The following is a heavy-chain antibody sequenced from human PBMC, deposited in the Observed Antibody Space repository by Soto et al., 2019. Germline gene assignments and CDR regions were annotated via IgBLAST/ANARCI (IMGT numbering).Heavy chain of an antibody. CDR1: GGSINRYY. J-gene: IGHJ5*02. V-gene: IGHV4-59*08. CDR3: ARHNYGSGETNWFDP. CDR2: IYYSGST. Sequence: SETLSLTCTVSGGSINRYYWSWIRQPPGKGLEWIGYIYYSGSTNYNPSFKSRVTISVDTSKNQLSLKLSSVTAADTAVYYCARHNYGSGETNWFDPWGQGTLVTVSS. D-gene: IGHD3-10*01.